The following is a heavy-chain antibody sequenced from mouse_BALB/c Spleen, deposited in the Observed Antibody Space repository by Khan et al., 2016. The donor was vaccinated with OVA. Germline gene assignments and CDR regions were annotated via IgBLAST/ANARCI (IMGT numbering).Heavy chain of an antibody. CDR2: ITTGGGNT. Sequence: EVQLVESGGGLVQPGGSLKLSCAASGFTFSSNTMSWVRQTPEKRLEWVAYITTGGGNTYYPDTVKGRFTISRDTAKNTLYLQMSSLKSEDTAMYYCARIPTFITTALDYWGQGTSVTVSS. J-gene: IGHJ4*01. CDR1: GFTFSSNT. CDR3: ARIPTFITTALDY. D-gene: IGHD1-2*01. V-gene: IGHV5-12-2*01.